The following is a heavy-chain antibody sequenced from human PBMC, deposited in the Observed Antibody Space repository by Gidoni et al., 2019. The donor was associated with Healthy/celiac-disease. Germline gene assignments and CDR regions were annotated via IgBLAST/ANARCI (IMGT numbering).Heavy chain of an antibody. J-gene: IGHJ3*02. CDR2: ISSSSSYI. Sequence: EVQLVESGGGLVKPGGSLRLSCAASGFTFSSDSMTWVRQAPGKGLEWVSSISSSSSYIYYADSVKGRFTISRDNAKNSLYLQMNSLRAEDTAVYYCARDPNDYVWGSYRLHDAFDIWGQGTMVTVSS. CDR1: GFTFSSDS. D-gene: IGHD3-16*02. V-gene: IGHV3-21*01. CDR3: ARDPNDYVWGSYRLHDAFDI.